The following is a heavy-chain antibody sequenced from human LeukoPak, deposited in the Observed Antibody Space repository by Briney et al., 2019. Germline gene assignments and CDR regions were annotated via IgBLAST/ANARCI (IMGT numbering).Heavy chain of an antibody. CDR2: IIPIFGTA. Sequence: SVKVSCKASGGTFSSYAISWVRQAPGQGLEWMGGIIPIFGTANYAQKFQGRVTITADESTSTAYMELSSLRSEDTAVYYCARDSSHTAMGLCGMDVWGKGTTVTVSS. CDR1: GGTFSSYA. J-gene: IGHJ6*04. CDR3: ARDSSHTAMGLCGMDV. V-gene: IGHV1-69*13. D-gene: IGHD5-18*01.